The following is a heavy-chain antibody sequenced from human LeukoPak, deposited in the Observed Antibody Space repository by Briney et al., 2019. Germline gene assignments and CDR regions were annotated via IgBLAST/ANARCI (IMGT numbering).Heavy chain of an antibody. CDR3: ARAVSGRFDY. V-gene: IGHV4-59*08. CDR2: IYYSGST. CDR1: GGSMSPYH. J-gene: IGHJ4*02. Sequence: SETLSLTCTVSGGSMSPYHWGWIRQPPGKGLEWTGYIYYSGSTNYNPSLKSRVTVSVDTSKNQFSLKLSSVTAADTAIYYCARAVSGRFDYWGQGTLVTVPS. D-gene: IGHD6-19*01.